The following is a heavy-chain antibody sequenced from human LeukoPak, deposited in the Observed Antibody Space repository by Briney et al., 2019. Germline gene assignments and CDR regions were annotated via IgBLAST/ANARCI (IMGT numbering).Heavy chain of an antibody. J-gene: IGHJ6*03. D-gene: IGHD3-10*01. CDR1: GGSISGYY. CDR3: ARSGNMDV. Sequence: PSEALSLTCIVSGGSISGYYWNWIGQPPGEGLEWIGYIYFSGSTYYNPSLKSRVTMSVDTSKNQCSLKLSSVTAADTAVYCCARSGNMDVWGKGTTVTISS. V-gene: IGHV4-59*01. CDR2: IYFSGST.